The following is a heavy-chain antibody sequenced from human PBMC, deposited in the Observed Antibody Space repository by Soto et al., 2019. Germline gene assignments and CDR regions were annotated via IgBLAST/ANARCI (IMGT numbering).Heavy chain of an antibody. V-gene: IGHV1-69*02. D-gene: IGHD6-13*01. J-gene: IGHJ4*02. CDR2: IIPILGIA. CDR3: ARSIAAAGTVLDY. Sequence: QVQLVQSGAEVKKPGSSVKVSCKASGGTFSSYTISWVRQAHGQGLEWMGRIIPILGIANYAQKFQGRVTITADKSTSTAYMELSSLRSEDTAVYYCARSIAAAGTVLDYWGQGTLVTVSS. CDR1: GGTFSSYT.